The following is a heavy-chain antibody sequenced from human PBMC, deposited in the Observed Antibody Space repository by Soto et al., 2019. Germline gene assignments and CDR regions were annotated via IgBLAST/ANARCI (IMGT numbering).Heavy chain of an antibody. CDR1: GGSFSGYY. Sequence: QVQLQQWGAGLLKPSETLSLTCAVYGGSFSGYYWSWIRQPPGKGLEWIGEINHSGSTNYNPSLTSRIIISVDTSKDQFSMKLSSVPAADTEVYYCARVKTTQYCSGGSCYWRYFDLWGRGTLVTVSS. V-gene: IGHV4-34*01. CDR2: INHSGST. CDR3: ARVKTTQYCSGGSCYWRYFDL. J-gene: IGHJ2*01. D-gene: IGHD2-15*01.